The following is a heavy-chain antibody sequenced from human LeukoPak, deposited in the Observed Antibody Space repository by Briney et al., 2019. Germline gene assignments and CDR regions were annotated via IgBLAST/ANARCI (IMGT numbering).Heavy chain of an antibody. CDR2: IYYSGST. D-gene: IGHD4-17*01. V-gene: IGHV4-59*01. CDR3: ARAKGDYDWVDY. Sequence: SETLSLTCTVSGGSISSYYWSWIRQPPGKGLEWIGYIYYSGSTNYNPSLKSRVTISVDTSKNQSSLKLSSVTAADTAVYYCARAKGDYDWVDYWGQGTLVTVSS. CDR1: GGSISSYY. J-gene: IGHJ4*02.